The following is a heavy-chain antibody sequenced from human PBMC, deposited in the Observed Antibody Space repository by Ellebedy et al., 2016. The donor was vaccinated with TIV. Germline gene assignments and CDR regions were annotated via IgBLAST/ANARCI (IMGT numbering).Heavy chain of an antibody. D-gene: IGHD3-22*01. CDR3: ARFDDSSGGMDV. J-gene: IGHJ6*02. V-gene: IGHV5-10-1*01. Sequence: KVSXXASGYTFTSYGISWVRQMPGKGLEWMGRIDPSDSYTNYSPSFQGHVTISADKSISTAYLQWSSLKASDTAMYYCARFDDSSGGMDVWGQGTTVTVSS. CDR2: IDPSDSYT. CDR1: GYTFTSYG.